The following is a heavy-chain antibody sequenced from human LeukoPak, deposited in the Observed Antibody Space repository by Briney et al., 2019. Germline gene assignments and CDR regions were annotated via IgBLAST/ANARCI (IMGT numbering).Heavy chain of an antibody. CDR3: CRKTRAADGTQLN. D-gene: IGHD6-13*01. CDR2: IKQEGSEK. CDR1: GFTFSSYW. V-gene: IGHV3-7*03. Sequence: GGSLRLSCAASGFTFSSYWMSWVRQAPGKGLEWVAHIKQEGSEKYYVDTVRGRFTISRDNAKNSLYLQMNSLRAEDTAVYYCCRKTRAADGTQLNGGQGTLVTVSA. J-gene: IGHJ4*02.